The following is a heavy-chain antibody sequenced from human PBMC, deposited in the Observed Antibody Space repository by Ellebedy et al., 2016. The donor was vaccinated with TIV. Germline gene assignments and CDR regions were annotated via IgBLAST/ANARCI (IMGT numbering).Heavy chain of an antibody. Sequence: SLKISXAASGFTFDDYAMHWVRQAPGKGLEWVSGISWNSGSIGYADSVKGRFTISRDNAKNSLYLQMNSLRAEDTALYYCAKDIGDFDWLLGPPDYWGQGTLVTVSS. CDR1: GFTFDDYA. CDR3: AKDIGDFDWLLGPPDY. V-gene: IGHV3-9*01. J-gene: IGHJ4*02. CDR2: ISWNSGSI. D-gene: IGHD3-9*01.